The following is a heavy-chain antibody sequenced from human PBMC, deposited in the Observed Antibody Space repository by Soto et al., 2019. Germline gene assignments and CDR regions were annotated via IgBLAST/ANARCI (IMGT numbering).Heavy chain of an antibody. CDR1: GYTFTGYY. CDR2: INPDSGVT. J-gene: IGHJ4*02. V-gene: IGHV1-2*02. D-gene: IGHD2-8*02. CDR3: ARGTGRSLASARFDD. Sequence: ASVKVSCKASGYTFTGYYIHWVRQAPGQGLEWMGWINPDSGVTNNAQKFQGRVTMTGDTSISTAYMELSRLRSDDTAVYYCARGTGRSLASARFDDWGQGTLVTVSS.